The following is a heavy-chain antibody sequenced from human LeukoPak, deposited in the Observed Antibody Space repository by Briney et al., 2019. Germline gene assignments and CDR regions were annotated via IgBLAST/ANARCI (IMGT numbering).Heavy chain of an antibody. V-gene: IGHV4-30-4*02. CDR3: ARVFSVKGRGEYYYGMDV. J-gene: IGHJ6*02. CDR2: IYYSGST. CDR1: GGSISSDDYY. D-gene: IGHD3-10*01. Sequence: SETLSLTCTVSGGSISSDDYYWSWIRQPPGKGLEWIGYIYYSGSTYYNPSLKSRVTISVDTSKNQFSLKLNSVTAADTAVCYCARVFSVKGRGEYYYGMDVWGQGTTVTVSS.